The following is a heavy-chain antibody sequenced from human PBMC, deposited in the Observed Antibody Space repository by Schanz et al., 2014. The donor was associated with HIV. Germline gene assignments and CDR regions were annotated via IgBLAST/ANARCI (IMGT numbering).Heavy chain of an antibody. Sequence: QVQLVESGGGVVQPGRSPTLSCAASGFTFSSYGMHWVRQAPGKGLEWVAVIWYDGSNKYYADSVKGRFTTSRDNSKNTLYLQMNSLRAEDTAVYYCARAPSDFWMAYFDYWGQGTLVTVSS. CDR1: GFTFSSYG. J-gene: IGHJ4*02. V-gene: IGHV3-33*08. D-gene: IGHD3-3*01. CDR3: ARAPSDFWMAYFDY. CDR2: IWYDGSNK.